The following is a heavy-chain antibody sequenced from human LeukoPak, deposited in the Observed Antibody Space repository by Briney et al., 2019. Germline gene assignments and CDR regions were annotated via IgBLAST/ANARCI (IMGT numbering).Heavy chain of an antibody. CDR3: ARGFALDF. V-gene: IGHV6-1*01. J-gene: IGHJ3*01. Sequence: SQTLSLTCDISGDTVSSNSAAWNWIRQSPSRGLEWLGRTYYRSKWYYDYAVSVKSRITISPDSSKNQFSLQLNSVTADDTAVYYCARGFALDFWGQGTMVTVSS. CDR2: TYYRSKWYY. CDR1: GDTVSSNSAA.